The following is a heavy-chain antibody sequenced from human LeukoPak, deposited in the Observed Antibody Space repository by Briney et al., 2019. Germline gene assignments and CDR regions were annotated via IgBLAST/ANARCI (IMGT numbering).Heavy chain of an antibody. Sequence: PSQTLSLTCAVSGGSISSGGYSWSWIRQPPGKGLEWIGYIYHSGSTYYNPSLKSRVTISVDRSKNQFSLKLSSVTAADTAVYYCASGGNPYYFDYWGQGTLVTVSS. CDR1: GGSISSGGYS. CDR3: ASGGNPYYFDY. V-gene: IGHV4-30-2*01. CDR2: IYHSGST. J-gene: IGHJ4*02. D-gene: IGHD4-23*01.